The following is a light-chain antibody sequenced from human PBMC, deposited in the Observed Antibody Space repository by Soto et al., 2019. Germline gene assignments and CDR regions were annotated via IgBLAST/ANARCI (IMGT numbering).Light chain of an antibody. J-gene: IGKJ5*01. V-gene: IGKV3-11*01. CDR3: QQFSNSLT. Sequence: IVLTQSPATLSLSPGDRASLSCRANETIYSFLAWYQHKPGQAPRLLLYSASDRVTGIPATFSGSGSGTDFTLTISGLEPEDFAVYYCQQFSNSLTFGQGTRLEIK. CDR1: ETIYSF. CDR2: SAS.